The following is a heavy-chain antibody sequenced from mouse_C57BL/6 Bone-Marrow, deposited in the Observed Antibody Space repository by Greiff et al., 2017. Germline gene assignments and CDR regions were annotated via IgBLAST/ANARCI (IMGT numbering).Heavy chain of an antibody. J-gene: IGHJ2*01. D-gene: IGHD2-14*01. CDR1: GYSITSGYY. CDR3: ALYYRCYFDY. CDR2: ISYDGSN. V-gene: IGHV3-6*01. Sequence: EVHLVESGPGLVKPSQSLSLTCSVTGYSITSGYYWNWIRQFPGNKLEWMGYISYDGSNNYNPSLKNRISITRDTSKNQFFLKLNSVTTEDTATYYCALYYRCYFDYWGQGTTLTVSS.